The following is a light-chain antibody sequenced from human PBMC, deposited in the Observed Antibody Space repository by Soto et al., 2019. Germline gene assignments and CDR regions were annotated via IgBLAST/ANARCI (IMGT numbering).Light chain of an antibody. Sequence: EIVLTQSPDTLSLSPGERVTISCRASQLGISTYLAWFQQKPGQAPRLLIYGASNRAAGVPDRFSGSGSGTDFTLTISRLEPEDFALYSCLPYSSAPWTFGQGTRVEIK. J-gene: IGKJ1*01. CDR3: LPYSSAPWT. CDR2: GAS. V-gene: IGKV3-20*01. CDR1: QLGISTY.